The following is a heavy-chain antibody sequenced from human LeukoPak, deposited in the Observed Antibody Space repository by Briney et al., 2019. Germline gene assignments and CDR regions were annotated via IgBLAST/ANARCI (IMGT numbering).Heavy chain of an antibody. CDR1: GGSIGSSSYY. CDR3: ARHSFGELPGEY. Sequence: SETLSLTCTVSGGSIGSSSYYWGWIRQPPGKGLEWIGSMYYSGSTYYNPSLKSRVTIFVDTSRNQFSLKLSSVTAADTAVYYCARHSFGELPGEYWGQGTLVTVSS. V-gene: IGHV4-39*01. D-gene: IGHD3-10*01. J-gene: IGHJ4*02. CDR2: MYYSGST.